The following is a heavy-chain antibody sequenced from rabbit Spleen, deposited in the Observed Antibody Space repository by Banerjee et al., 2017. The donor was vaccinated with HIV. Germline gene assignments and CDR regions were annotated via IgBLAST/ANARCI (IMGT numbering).Heavy chain of an antibody. CDR1: GFSFSDRDV. V-gene: IGHV1S45*01. CDR2: INVVTGKA. CDR3: ARDLPGVIGWNFGW. Sequence: QEQLVESGGGLVQSGGSLKLSCKASGFSFSDRDVMCWVRQAPGKGLEWIACINVVTGKAVYASWAKGRYTFSKTSSTTVTLEMTSLTAADTATYFCARDLPGVIGWNFGWWGPGTLVTVS. D-gene: IGHD1-1*01. J-gene: IGHJ4*01.